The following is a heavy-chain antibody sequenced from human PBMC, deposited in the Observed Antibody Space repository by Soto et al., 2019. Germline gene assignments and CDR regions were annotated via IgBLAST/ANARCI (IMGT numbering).Heavy chain of an antibody. CDR3: ARGGGGGY. D-gene: IGHD3-16*01. CDR2: IYYSGNT. V-gene: IGHV4-59*01. Sequence: WTWIRQPPGKGLEWLGYIYYSGNTNYNPSLRSRATISVDKSKNQFSLKLTSVTAAATAVDYCARGGGGGYWGQGTLVTVSS. J-gene: IGHJ4*02.